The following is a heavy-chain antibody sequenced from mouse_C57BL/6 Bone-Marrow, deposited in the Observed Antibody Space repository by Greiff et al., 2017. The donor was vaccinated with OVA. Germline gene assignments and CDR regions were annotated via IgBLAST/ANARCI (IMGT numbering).Heavy chain of an antibody. J-gene: IGHJ1*03. Sequence: VQLQQSGPVLVKPGASVKMSCKASGYTFTDYYMNWVKQSHGKSLEWIGVINPYNGGTSYNQKFKGKATLTVDKSSSTAYMELNSLTSEDSAVYYCARHAYSNYLYWDVDVWGTGTTVTVSS. CDR3: ARHAYSNYLYWDVDV. CDR1: GYTFTDYY. CDR2: INPYNGGT. V-gene: IGHV1-19*01. D-gene: IGHD2-5*01.